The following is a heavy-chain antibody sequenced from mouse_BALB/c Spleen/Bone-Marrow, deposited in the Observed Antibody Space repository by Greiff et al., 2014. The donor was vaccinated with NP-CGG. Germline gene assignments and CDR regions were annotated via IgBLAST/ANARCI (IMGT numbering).Heavy chain of an antibody. CDR1: GFNIKDTY. Sequence: EVQLQQSGAELVKPGASVKLSCTASGFNIKDTYMHWVKQRPEQGLEWIGRIDPANGNTKYDPKFQGKATITADTSSNTAYLQLSSLTSEDTAVYYCALYYDYDVGDWGQGTTLTVSS. J-gene: IGHJ2*01. V-gene: IGHV14-3*02. CDR3: ALYYDYDVGD. CDR2: IDPANGNT. D-gene: IGHD2-4*01.